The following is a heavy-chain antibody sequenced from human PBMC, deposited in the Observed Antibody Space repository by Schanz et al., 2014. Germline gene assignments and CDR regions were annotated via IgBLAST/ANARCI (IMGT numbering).Heavy chain of an antibody. CDR1: GFTFSSYC. J-gene: IGHJ4*02. D-gene: IGHD1-1*01. CDR2: INQDGSEK. CDR3: ARDGAELYYFDD. V-gene: IGHV3-7*01. Sequence: EVQLVESGGGLVQPGGSLRLSCAASGFTFSSYCINWVPQAPGKGLEWVANINQDGSEKYYVDSVKGRFTISRDNAKNSLYLQMNGLRAEDTAVFYCARDGAELYYFDDWGQGTLVTVSS.